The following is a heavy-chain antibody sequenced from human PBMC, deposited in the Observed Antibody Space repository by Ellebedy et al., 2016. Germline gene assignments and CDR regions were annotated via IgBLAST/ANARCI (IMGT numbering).Heavy chain of an antibody. CDR1: GSTLSRYW. CDR2: IKQDGSQI. CDR3: ARGGNSSSWSPVYFDY. D-gene: IGHD6-6*01. Sequence: GGSLRLSCAASGSTLSRYWMSWFRQPPGKGLEWVANIKQDGSQIQYVDSVKGRFTISRDNAKNSLYLQMNSLRAEDTAVYYCARGGNSSSWSPVYFDYWGQGTLVTVSS. J-gene: IGHJ4*02. V-gene: IGHV3-7*01.